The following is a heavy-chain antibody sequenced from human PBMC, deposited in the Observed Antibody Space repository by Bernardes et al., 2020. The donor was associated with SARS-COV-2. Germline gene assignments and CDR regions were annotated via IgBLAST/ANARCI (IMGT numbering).Heavy chain of an antibody. J-gene: IGHJ4*02. CDR2: INSDGSST. V-gene: IGHV3-74*01. D-gene: IGHD2-8*01. CDR3: ARDLGSDTVLMPAALPGDC. CDR1: GFTFSSYW. Sequence: GGSLRLSCAASGFTFSSYWMHWVRQAPGKGLVWVSRINSDGSSTSYADSVKGRFTISRDNAKNTLYLQMDSLRAEDTAVYYCARDLGSDTVLMPAALPGDCWGQGTRVTVSS.